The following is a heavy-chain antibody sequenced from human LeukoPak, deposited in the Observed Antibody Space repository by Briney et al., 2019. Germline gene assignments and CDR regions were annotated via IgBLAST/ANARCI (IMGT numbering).Heavy chain of an antibody. CDR3: ARWDYDSSGYALYYFDY. J-gene: IGHJ4*02. CDR1: GYTFNAYY. Sequence: ASVKVSCKTSGYTFNAYYMHWVRQAPGQGLEWMGWINTYTGNPTYAQGFTGRFVFSLDTSVSTAYLQISSLKAEDTAVYYCARWDYDSSGYALYYFDYWGQGTLVTVSS. CDR2: INTYTGNP. V-gene: IGHV7-4-1*02. D-gene: IGHD3-22*01.